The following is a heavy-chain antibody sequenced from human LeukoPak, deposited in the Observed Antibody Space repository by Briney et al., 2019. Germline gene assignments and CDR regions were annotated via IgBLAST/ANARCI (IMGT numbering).Heavy chain of an antibody. Sequence: GASVKVSCKASGGTFSSYAISWVRQAPGQGLEWMGGIIPIFGTANYAQKFQGRVTITADKSTSTAYMELSSLRSEDTAVYYCASSSTRTYYFDYWGQGTLVTVSS. V-gene: IGHV1-69*06. CDR2: IIPIFGTA. CDR3: ASSSTRTYYFDY. CDR1: GGTFSSYA. J-gene: IGHJ4*02. D-gene: IGHD2-2*01.